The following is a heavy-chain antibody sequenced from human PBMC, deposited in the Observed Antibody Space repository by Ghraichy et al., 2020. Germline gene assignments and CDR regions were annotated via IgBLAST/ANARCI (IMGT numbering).Heavy chain of an antibody. V-gene: IGHV6-1*01. D-gene: IGHD3-22*01. CDR3: ARELGYYDTSVYSEPFFDF. Sequence: SETLSLTCAISGDSVSSNSAAWNWIRQSPSRGLEWLGRTSYRSKWFNDYALSVKSRITVNPDTSKSQFSLQLDSVTPEDTAVYYCARELGYYDTSVYSEPFFDFWGQGTLVTVSS. CDR2: TSYRSKWFN. J-gene: IGHJ4*02. CDR1: GDSVSSNSAA.